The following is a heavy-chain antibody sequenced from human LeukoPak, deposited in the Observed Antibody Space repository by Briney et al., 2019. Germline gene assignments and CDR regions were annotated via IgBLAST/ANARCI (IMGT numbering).Heavy chain of an antibody. J-gene: IGHJ4*02. V-gene: IGHV3-23*01. CDR3: AKGLVAGNQYFDS. CDR1: GFTFTTYA. Sequence: GGPLRLSCVASGFTFTTYAMSWVRQAPGKGLEWVSAIGRDGINTKYADSVNGRFTVSKDNSRDTLYLQMSSLRADDTAVYYCAKGLVAGNQYFDSWGQGTLVTVSS. D-gene: IGHD2-15*01. CDR2: IGRDGINT.